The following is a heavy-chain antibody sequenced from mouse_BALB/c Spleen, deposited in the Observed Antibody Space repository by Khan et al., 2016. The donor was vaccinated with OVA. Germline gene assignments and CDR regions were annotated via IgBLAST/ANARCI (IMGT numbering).Heavy chain of an antibody. D-gene: IGHD3-3*01. CDR2: ILPGSGSS. Sequence: QVQLQQSGAELMKPGASVKLSCKATGYTVSSYWIEWIKQRPGHGLEWIGEILPGSGSSKYKEKFRGKATFTEDTSSNTAYLQLTSLTTEYSAVDYCASRIAGGDMDFWGQGTAVTVSS. CDR1: GYTVSSYW. V-gene: IGHV1-9*01. CDR3: ASRIAGGDMDF. J-gene: IGHJ4*01.